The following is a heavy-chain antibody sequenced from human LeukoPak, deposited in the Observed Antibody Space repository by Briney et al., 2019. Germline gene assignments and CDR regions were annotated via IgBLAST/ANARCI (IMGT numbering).Heavy chain of an antibody. CDR3: ASRYSSSWYDAFDI. D-gene: IGHD6-13*01. J-gene: IGHJ3*02. CDR2: INSDGSST. CDR1: GFTFSSYW. Sequence: GGSLRLSCAASGFTFSSYWMHWVRQAPGKGPVWVSRINSDGSSTSYADSVKGRFTISRDNAKNTLYLQMNSLRAEDTAVYYCASRYSSSWYDAFDIWGQGTMVTVSS. V-gene: IGHV3-74*01.